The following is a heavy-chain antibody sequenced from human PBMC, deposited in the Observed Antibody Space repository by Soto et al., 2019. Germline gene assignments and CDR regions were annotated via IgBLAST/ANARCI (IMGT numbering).Heavy chain of an antibody. CDR3: ARVDTAMVTNYYYGMDV. V-gene: IGHV1-18*04. CDR1: GYTFTSYG. Sequence: QVQLVQSGAEVKKPGASVKVSCKASGYTFTSYGISWVRQAPGQGLEWMGWISAYNGNTNYAQKLQGRVTMTTDTSTSTAYVELRSLRSDDTAVYYCARVDTAMVTNYYYGMDVWGQGTTVTVSS. CDR2: ISAYNGNT. J-gene: IGHJ6*02. D-gene: IGHD5-18*01.